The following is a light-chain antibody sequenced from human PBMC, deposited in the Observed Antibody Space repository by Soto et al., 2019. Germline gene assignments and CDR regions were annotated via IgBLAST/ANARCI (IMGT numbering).Light chain of an antibody. V-gene: IGLV2-14*01. CDR1: SSDVGGYNY. Sequence: QSALTQPASVSGCPGQSITISCTGTSSDVGGYNYVSWYQQHPGKAPKLMIYDVSNRPSGVSNRFSGSKSGNTASLTISGLQAEDEADYYCSLYTSSSVVFGGGTQLTVL. J-gene: IGLJ2*01. CDR3: SLYTSSSVV. CDR2: DVS.